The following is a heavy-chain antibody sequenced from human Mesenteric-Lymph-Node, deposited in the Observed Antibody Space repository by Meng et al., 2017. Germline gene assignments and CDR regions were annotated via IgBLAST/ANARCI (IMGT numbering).Heavy chain of an antibody. CDR3: ITGFGDN. Sequence: DVALGESGGWVVVSCGALGLTCTDSGFAFIDACMGWVRQAPETGVEWVGRIERKADVATTDSAAAVRCRFTISRDDSRNTLYLPMDNLKTEDTGVYYCITGFGDNWGQGTLVTVSS. V-gene: IGHV3-15*04. CDR1: GFAFIDAC. J-gene: IGHJ4*02. CDR2: IERKADVATT. D-gene: IGHD3-10*01.